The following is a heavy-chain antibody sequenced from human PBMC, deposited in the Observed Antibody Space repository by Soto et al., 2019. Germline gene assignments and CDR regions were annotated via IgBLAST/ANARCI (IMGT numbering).Heavy chain of an antibody. J-gene: IGHJ6*02. CDR3: ARALSGYRGPAFYYGMDV. V-gene: IGHV1-69*01. CDR2: IIPIFGTA. CDR1: GGTFSSYA. D-gene: IGHD5-12*01. Sequence: QVQLVQSGAEVKKPGSSVKVSCKASGGTFSSYAISWVRQAPGQGLEWMGGIIPIFGTANYAQKFQGRVTITADESTSTAYMELSSLRSEDTAVYYCARALSGYRGPAFYYGMDVWGQGTTVTVSS.